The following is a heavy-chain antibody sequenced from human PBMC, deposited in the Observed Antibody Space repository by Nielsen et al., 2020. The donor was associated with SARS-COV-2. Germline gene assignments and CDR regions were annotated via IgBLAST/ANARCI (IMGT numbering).Heavy chain of an antibody. V-gene: IGHV4-59*08. J-gene: IGHJ3*02. D-gene: IGHD2-2*01. CDR1: GGSISSYY. CDR2: IYYSGST. Sequence: SETLSLTCTVSGGSISSYYWSWIRQPPGKGLEWIGYIYYSGSTNYNPSLKSRVTISVDTSKNQFSLKLSSVTAADTAAYYCARHVVVPASDAFDIWGQGTMVTVSS. CDR3: ARHVVVPASDAFDI.